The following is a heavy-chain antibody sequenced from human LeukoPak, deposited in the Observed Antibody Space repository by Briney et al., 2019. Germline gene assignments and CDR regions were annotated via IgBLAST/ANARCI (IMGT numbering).Heavy chain of an antibody. J-gene: IGHJ4*02. V-gene: IGHV3-74*01. Sequence: QTGGSLRLSCAASGFTFSSYAMPWVRQAPGKGLVWVSRVSGDGSSTTYADSVKGRFTISRDNAKNTVYLQMNSLRAEDTAMYYCTRENWANDFWGQGTLVTVSS. CDR2: VSGDGSST. CDR3: TRENWANDF. CDR1: GFTFSSYA. D-gene: IGHD7-27*01.